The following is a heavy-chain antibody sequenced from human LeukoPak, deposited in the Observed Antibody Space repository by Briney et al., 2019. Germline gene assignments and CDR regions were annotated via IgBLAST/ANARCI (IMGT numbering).Heavy chain of an antibody. CDR1: GYTFTNHD. D-gene: IGHD5-18*01. J-gene: IGHJ4*02. Sequence: GASVKVSCKASGYTFTNHDINWVRQASGQGLEWMGWMNPKSGNTGYLQKFQGRVTMTRDTSMSTAFMELSSLTSEDTAVYYSARGVDSQGTAMVLFDSWGQGSLVTVSA. CDR2: MNPKSGNT. CDR3: ARGVDSQGTAMVLFDS. V-gene: IGHV1-8*01.